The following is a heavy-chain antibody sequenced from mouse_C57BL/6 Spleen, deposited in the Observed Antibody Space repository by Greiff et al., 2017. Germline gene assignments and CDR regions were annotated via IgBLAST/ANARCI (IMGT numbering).Heavy chain of an antibody. CDR3: ARGRDDYPFAY. Sequence: EVQRVESGGGLVKPGGSLKLSCAASGFTFSDYGMHWVRQAPEKGLEWVAYISSGSSTIYYADTVKGRFTISRDNAKNTLFLQMTSLSSEDTAMYYCARGRDDYPFAYWGQGTLVTVSA. CDR1: GFTFSDYG. V-gene: IGHV5-17*01. J-gene: IGHJ3*01. D-gene: IGHD2-4*01. CDR2: ISSGSSTI.